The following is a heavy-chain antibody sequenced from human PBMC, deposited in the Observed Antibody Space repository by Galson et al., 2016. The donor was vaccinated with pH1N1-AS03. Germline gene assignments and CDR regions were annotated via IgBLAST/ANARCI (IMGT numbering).Heavy chain of an antibody. CDR3: AKGVHAFSL. Sequence: QSGAEVKKPGQSLKISCNDSGDSVTNYWIGWVRQLPGKGLEWMGIIYVGDSDTKYGPSFQSHVTISLDKSINTAFLQWSSLKASDTATYFCAKGVHAFSLWGQGTMVTVSS. J-gene: IGHJ3*01. V-gene: IGHV5-51*01. D-gene: IGHD6-6*01. CDR2: IYVGDSDT. CDR1: GDSVTNYW.